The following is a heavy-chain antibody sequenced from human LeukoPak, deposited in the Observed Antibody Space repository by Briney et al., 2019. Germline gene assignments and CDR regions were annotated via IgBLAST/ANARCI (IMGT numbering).Heavy chain of an antibody. CDR1: GFTFSSYA. CDR3: TKVAVVGDAFDI. Sequence: GGSLRLSCAASGFTFSSYAMSWVRQAPGKGLEWVSAISDSGGSTYYADSVEGRFTISSDNSKSTLYLQMNSLRAEDTAVYYCTKVAVVGDAFDIWGQGTMVTVSS. V-gene: IGHV3-23*01. J-gene: IGHJ3*02. D-gene: IGHD6-19*01. CDR2: ISDSGGST.